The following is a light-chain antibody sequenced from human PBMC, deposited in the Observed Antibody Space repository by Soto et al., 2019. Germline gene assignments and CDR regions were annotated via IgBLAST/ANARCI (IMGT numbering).Light chain of an antibody. CDR3: QQYGTSPRT. V-gene: IGKV3-20*01. CDR1: QSVRNNY. Sequence: EIVLTQSPGTLSFSPGERATLSCRASQSVRNNYLAWYQQRPGQAPRLLIYAAPSRATGIPDRFSGSGSGTDLTLTISRLEPEDFAVYYCQQYGTSPRTFGQGTKVEIK. J-gene: IGKJ1*01. CDR2: AAP.